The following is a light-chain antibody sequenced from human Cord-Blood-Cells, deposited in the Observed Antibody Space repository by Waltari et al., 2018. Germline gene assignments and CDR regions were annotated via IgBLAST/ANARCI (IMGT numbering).Light chain of an antibody. CDR2: AAS. V-gene: IGKV1-39*01. CDR1: QSISSY. CDR3: PQSYSTPWT. Sequence: DIQMTQSPSYLSASVGDRVTTTCRASQSISSYLNWYQQKPGKAPKLLIYAASSLQSGGPSRFSGSGSGTAYTLSSSSLRPDDFATYYCPQSYSTPWTFGQGTKVE. J-gene: IGKJ1*01.